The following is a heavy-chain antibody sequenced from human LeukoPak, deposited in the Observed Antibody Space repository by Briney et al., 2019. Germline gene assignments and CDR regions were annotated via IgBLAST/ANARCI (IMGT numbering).Heavy chain of an antibody. D-gene: IGHD3-10*01. Sequence: SETLSLTCTVSGGSISNYYWSWIRQPPGKGLEWIGYIYNSGRTNYNPSLKSRVTVSIDTSKHQFSLKLSSVTAADTAVYYCARVGTTYYYGSGSYQFDYWGQGTLVTVSS. CDR3: ARVGTTYYYGSGSYQFDY. CDR1: GGSISNYY. J-gene: IGHJ4*02. CDR2: IYNSGRT. V-gene: IGHV4-59*01.